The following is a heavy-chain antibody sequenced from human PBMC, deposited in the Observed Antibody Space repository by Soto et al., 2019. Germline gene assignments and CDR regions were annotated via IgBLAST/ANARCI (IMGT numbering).Heavy chain of an antibody. CDR1: GGPISSYY. CDR2: IYYSGST. Sequence: SETLSLTCTVSGGPISSYYWSWIRQPPGKGLEWIGYIYYSGSTNYNPSLKSRVTISVDTSKNQFSLKLSSVTAADTAVYYCAREENYDFWSGYSAGRNWFDPWGQGTLVTVSS. V-gene: IGHV4-59*01. D-gene: IGHD3-3*01. CDR3: AREENYDFWSGYSAGRNWFDP. J-gene: IGHJ5*02.